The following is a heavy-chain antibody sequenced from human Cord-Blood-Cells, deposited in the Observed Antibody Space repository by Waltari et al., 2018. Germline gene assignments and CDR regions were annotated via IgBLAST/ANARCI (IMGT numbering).Heavy chain of an antibody. CDR2: FGAEDGEK. J-gene: IGHJ4*02. D-gene: IGHD3-16*01. V-gene: IGHV1-24*01. CDR1: GYTLTELS. CDR3: ATDCMRLNRCGGSY. Sequence: QVQLVQSGAEVKKPGASVKVSCKVSGYTLTELSMHWVRQAPGKGLEWMGGFGAEDGEKIYGQKFQGRVTMTEDTSTDTAYVELSSLRSEDTAVYYCATDCMRLNRCGGSYWGQGTLVTVSS.